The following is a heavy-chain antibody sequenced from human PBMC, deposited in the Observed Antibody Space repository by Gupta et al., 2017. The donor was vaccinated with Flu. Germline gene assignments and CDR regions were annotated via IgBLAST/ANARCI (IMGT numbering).Heavy chain of an antibody. D-gene: IGHD6-13*01. CDR3: ARLGIAAAGTVYYFDY. CDR1: GYSFTSYW. J-gene: IGHJ4*02. V-gene: IGHV5-10-1*01. Sequence: EVQLVQSGAEVKKPGESLRISCKGSGYSFTSYWISWVRQLPGKGLEWMGRIDPGDSYTNYSPSFQGHVTISADKSISTAYLQWSSRKASDTAMYYCARLGIAAAGTVYYFDYWGQGTLVTVSS. CDR2: IDPGDSYT.